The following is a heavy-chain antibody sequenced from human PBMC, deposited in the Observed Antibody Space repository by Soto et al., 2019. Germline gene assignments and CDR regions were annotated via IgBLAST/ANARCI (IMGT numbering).Heavy chain of an antibody. V-gene: IGHV4-4*02. CDR3: ATEPVTTKPGYYYGMDV. CDR1: GGSISSSNW. D-gene: IGHD4-4*01. CDR2: IYHSGST. J-gene: IGHJ6*02. Sequence: SETLSLTCAVSGGSISSSNWWSWVRQPPGKGPEWIGEIYHSGSTNYNPSLKSRVTISVDKSKNQFSLKLSSVTAADTAVYYCATEPVTTKPGYYYGMDVWGQGTTVTVSS.